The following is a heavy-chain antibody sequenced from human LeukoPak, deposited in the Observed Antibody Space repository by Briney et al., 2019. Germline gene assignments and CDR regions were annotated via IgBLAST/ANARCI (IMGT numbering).Heavy chain of an antibody. CDR1: GFTFSSFV. J-gene: IGHJ5*02. CDR2: VSATGRET. CDR3: ARTWNSAIGSAGDWFDP. D-gene: IGHD3-10*01. V-gene: IGHV3-23*01. Sequence: PGGSLRLSCSASGFTFSSFVMSWVRQSPGKGLEWVSGVSATGRETFYADSVEGRFTISRDSSKNTVYLQMNSLTTEDTAKYYCARTWNSAIGSAGDWFDPWGQGAQVTVSS.